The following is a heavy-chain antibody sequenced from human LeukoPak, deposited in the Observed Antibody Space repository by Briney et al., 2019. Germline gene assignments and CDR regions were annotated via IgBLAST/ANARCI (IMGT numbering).Heavy chain of an antibody. CDR3: ASWGAGGNS. CDR1: GFTLSTYW. V-gene: IGHV3-7*01. Sequence: GGSLRLSCEASGFTLSTYWMNWVRQVPGKGLDWVASINPDGSGKRYVDSVKGRFTIARDNADNSLSLQMNSLRAEDTAVYYCASWGAGGNSWGQGTLVTVSS. J-gene: IGHJ4*02. CDR2: INPDGSGK. D-gene: IGHD3-16*01.